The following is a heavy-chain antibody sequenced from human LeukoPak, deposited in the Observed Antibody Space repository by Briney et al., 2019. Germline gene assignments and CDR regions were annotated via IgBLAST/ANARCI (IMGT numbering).Heavy chain of an antibody. V-gene: IGHV3-66*01. D-gene: IGHD4-23*01. CDR3: ARNFPTVVTSFDY. CDR1: GXTVITNY. Sequence: PGGSLRLSCATSGXTVITNYMSWVRQAPGKGLEWVSVIYSDGTTYYADSVKGRFTISTDNSKNTLYLQMNSLRAEDTAVYYCARNFPTVVTSFDYWGQGTLVTVSS. CDR2: IYSDGTT. J-gene: IGHJ4*02.